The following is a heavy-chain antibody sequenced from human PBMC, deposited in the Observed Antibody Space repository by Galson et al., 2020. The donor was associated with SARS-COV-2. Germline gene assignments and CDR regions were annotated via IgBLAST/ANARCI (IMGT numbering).Heavy chain of an antibody. V-gene: IGHV4-61*08. J-gene: IGHJ2*01. CDR2: IYYSGST. Sequence: SETLSLTCTVSGGSISSGGYYWSWIRQHPGKGLEWIGYIYYSGSTNYNPSLKSRVTISVDTSKNQFSLKLSSVTAADTAVYYCARLPKTITIFGVVIPNWYFDLWGRGTLVTVSS. CDR1: GGSISSGGYY. D-gene: IGHD3-3*01. CDR3: ARLPKTITIFGVVIPNWYFDL.